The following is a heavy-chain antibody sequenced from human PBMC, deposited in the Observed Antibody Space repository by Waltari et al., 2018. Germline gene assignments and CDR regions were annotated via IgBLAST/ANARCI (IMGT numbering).Heavy chain of an antibody. J-gene: IGHJ6*02. Sequence: QVQLVESGGGVVQPGRSRRLSCAASGFTFSSYAIHWVRQAPGKGLEGVAVISYDGSNKYYADSVKGRFTISRDNSKNTLYLQMNSLRAEDTAVYYCARARNGMDVWGQGTTVTVSS. CDR1: GFTFSSYA. V-gene: IGHV3-30*01. CDR3: ARARNGMDV. CDR2: ISYDGSNK.